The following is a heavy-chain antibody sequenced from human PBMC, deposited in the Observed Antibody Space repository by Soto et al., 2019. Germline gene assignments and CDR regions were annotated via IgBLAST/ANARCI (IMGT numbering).Heavy chain of an antibody. V-gene: IGHV4-59*01. D-gene: IGHD6-13*01. CDR2: IYYSGST. CDR3: ARRRGYSSSWYYSWFDP. J-gene: IGHJ5*02. CDR1: GGSISSYY. Sequence: SETLSLTCTVSGGSISSYYWSWIRQPPGKGLEWIGYIYYSGSTNYNPSLKSRVTISVDTSKNQFSLKRSSVTAADTAVYYCARRRGYSSSWYYSWFDPWGQGTLVTVSS.